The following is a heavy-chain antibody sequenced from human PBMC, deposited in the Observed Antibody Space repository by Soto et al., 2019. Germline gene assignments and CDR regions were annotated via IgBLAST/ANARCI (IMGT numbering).Heavy chain of an antibody. D-gene: IGHD6-13*01. V-gene: IGHV4-39*01. CDR2: IYYSGST. Sequence: PSETLSLTCTVSGGSISSGGYYWSWIRQPPGKGLEWIGSIYYSGSTYYNPSLKSRVTISVDTSKNQFSLKLSSVTAADTAVYYCARYIAAAGLIEYFQHWGQGTLVTVSS. CDR3: ARYIAAAGLIEYFQH. CDR1: GGSISSGGYY. J-gene: IGHJ1*01.